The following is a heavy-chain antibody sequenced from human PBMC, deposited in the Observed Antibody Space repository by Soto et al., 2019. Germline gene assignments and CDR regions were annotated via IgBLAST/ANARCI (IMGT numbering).Heavy chain of an antibody. CDR3: ARGVMVRGVIMRDYDY. CDR1: CGSISSGGYY. Sequence: QVQLQESGPGLVKPSQTLSLTCTVSCGSISSGGYYWSWIRQHPGKGLEWIGYIYYSGSTYYNPSLTSRFTISVDTSKNKYSLKLSSVTAADTAVYYCARGVMVRGVIMRDYDYWGQGTLVTVSS. V-gene: IGHV4-31*03. D-gene: IGHD3-10*01. CDR2: IYYSGST. J-gene: IGHJ4*02.